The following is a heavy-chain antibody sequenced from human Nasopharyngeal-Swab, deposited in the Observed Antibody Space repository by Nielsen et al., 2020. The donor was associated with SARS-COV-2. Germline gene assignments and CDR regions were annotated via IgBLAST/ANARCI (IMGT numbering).Heavy chain of an antibody. V-gene: IGHV7-4-1*02. CDR2: INTNTGNP. Sequence: WVRQAPGQELEWMGWINTNTGNPTYAQGFTGRFVFSLDTSVNTAYLQISSLKAEDTAVYYCARGRVGAVAGTETDYWGQGTLVTVSS. CDR3: ARGRVGAVAGTETDY. J-gene: IGHJ4*02. D-gene: IGHD6-19*01.